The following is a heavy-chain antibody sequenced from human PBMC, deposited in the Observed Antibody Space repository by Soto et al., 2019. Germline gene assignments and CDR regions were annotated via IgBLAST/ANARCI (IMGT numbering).Heavy chain of an antibody. CDR2: VFSSVSA. V-gene: IGHV4-4*07. CDR1: GFSVRSYT. CDR3: ARDGMTTGDT. D-gene: IGHD2-21*02. J-gene: IGHJ4*02. Sequence: LSLTCIVSGFSVRSYTWSWVRQPANKGLEWIGRVFSSVSATYNPSLKSRVSISMDTPENRISLKLDSVTAADAGVYFCARDGMTTGDTWGPGTLVTVSS.